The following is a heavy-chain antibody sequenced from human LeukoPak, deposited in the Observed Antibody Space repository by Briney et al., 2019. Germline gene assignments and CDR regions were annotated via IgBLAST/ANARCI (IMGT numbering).Heavy chain of an antibody. V-gene: IGHV1-24*01. CDR3: ATILPGLVHFDY. J-gene: IGHJ4*02. Sequence: ASVKVSCKASGYTFTGYYMHWVRQAPGKGLEWMGGFDPEDGETIYAQKFQGRVTMTEDTSTDTAYMELSSLRSEDTAVYYCATILPGLVHFDYWGQGTLVTVSS. CDR2: FDPEDGET. CDR1: GYTFTGYY. D-gene: IGHD3/OR15-3a*01.